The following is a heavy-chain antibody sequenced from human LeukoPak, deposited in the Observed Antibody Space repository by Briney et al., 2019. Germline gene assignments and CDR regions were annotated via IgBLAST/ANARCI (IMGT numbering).Heavy chain of an antibody. J-gene: IGHJ4*02. V-gene: IGHV1-2*02. CDR3: ARDPRGYTYGYDY. CDR2: INPNSSAT. CDR1: GYTFTGYF. D-gene: IGHD5-18*01. Sequence: ASVKVSCKTSGYTFTGYFMHWVRQAPGQGLEWMGWINPNSSATKYVQKFQGRVTMTRDTSINTAFLELNSLTSDDTAVYYCARDPRGYTYGYDYWGQGTLVTVSS.